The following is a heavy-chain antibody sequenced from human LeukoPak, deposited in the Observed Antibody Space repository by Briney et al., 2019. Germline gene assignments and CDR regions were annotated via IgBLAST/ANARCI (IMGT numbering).Heavy chain of an antibody. CDR2: INAGNGNT. CDR3: ARSDSSSWSRPYYYYGMDV. Sequence: GASVKVSCKVSGYTFTSYAMHWVRQAPGQRLEWMGWINAGNGNTKYSQKFQGRVTITRDTSASTAYMELSSLRSEDTAVYYCARSDSSSWSRPYYYYGMDVWGQGTTVTVSS. V-gene: IGHV1-3*01. D-gene: IGHD6-13*01. CDR1: GYTFTSYA. J-gene: IGHJ6*02.